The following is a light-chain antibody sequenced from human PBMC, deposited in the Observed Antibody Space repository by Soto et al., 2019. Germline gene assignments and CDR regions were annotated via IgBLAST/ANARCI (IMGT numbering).Light chain of an antibody. CDR1: TSDVGIYNY. CDR2: EVS. V-gene: IGLV2-14*01. CDR3: SSYTSSTTLV. Sequence: QSALTQPASVSGSPGQSITISCTGTTSDVGIYNYVSWYQQHPGKAPKLMIYEVSNRPSGVSNRFSGSKSANTASLTISGLQAEDEADYYCSSYTSSTTLVFGGGTKLTVL. J-gene: IGLJ2*01.